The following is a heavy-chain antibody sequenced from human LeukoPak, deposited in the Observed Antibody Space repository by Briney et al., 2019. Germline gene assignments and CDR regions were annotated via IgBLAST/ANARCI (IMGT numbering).Heavy chain of an antibody. CDR2: IKQEGREK. CDR3: ARESFAARWD. V-gene: IGHV3-7*01. Sequence: GGSLRLSCAASGFTLSRYWMSWVRPAPGKGREWVANIKQEGREKDYVDCVKGRFTISRDNAKNLLYLQMNSLTAEDTAVYYCARESFAARWDWGQGTLVTVSS. D-gene: IGHD6-6*01. J-gene: IGHJ4*02. CDR1: GFTLSRYW.